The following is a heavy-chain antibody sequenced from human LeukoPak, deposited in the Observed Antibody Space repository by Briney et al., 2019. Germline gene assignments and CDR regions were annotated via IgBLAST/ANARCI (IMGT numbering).Heavy chain of an antibody. V-gene: IGHV5-10-1*01. Sequence: GESLKISCKGSGYSFTRYWISWVRQMPGKGLEWRGRIDPSDSYTNYSPSFQGHVTISADKSISTAYLQWSSLKASDTAMYYCARVIAAAVTSWFDPWGQGTLVTVSS. J-gene: IGHJ5*02. CDR2: IDPSDSYT. CDR3: ARVIAAAVTSWFDP. D-gene: IGHD6-13*01. CDR1: GYSFTRYW.